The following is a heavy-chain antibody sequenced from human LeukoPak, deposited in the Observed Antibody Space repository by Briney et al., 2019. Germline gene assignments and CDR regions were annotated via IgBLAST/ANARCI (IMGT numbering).Heavy chain of an antibody. CDR2: INSDGSST. Sequence: GGSLRLSCAASGFTFSSYWMHWVRQAPGKGLVWVSRINSDGSSTSYADSVKGRFTISRDNAKNTLYLQMSSLRAEDTAVYYCARDPFEYYYDSSVGYWGQGTLVTVSS. J-gene: IGHJ4*02. V-gene: IGHV3-74*01. CDR3: ARDPFEYYYDSSVGY. D-gene: IGHD3-22*01. CDR1: GFTFSSYW.